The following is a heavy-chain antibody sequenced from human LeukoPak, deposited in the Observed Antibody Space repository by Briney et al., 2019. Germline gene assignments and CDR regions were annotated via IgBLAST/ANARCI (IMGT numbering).Heavy chain of an antibody. V-gene: IGHV4-39*01. CDR1: GGSIRSSTYY. D-gene: IGHD3-22*01. CDR3: ARLGGYYDPPDY. J-gene: IGHJ4*02. CDR2: IHHSGDT. Sequence: SETLSLTCTVSGGSIRSSTYYWAWIRQPPGKGLEWTGTIHHSGDTYYNPSLKSRVTISVDTSKNQFSLNLSSVTAADTAVYYCARLGGYYDPPDYWGQGTLVTVSS.